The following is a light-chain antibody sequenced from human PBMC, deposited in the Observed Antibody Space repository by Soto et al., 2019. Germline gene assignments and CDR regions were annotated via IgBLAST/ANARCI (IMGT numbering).Light chain of an antibody. CDR1: KMLSGN. CDR3: QQYNNWPPIT. V-gene: IGKV3-15*01. Sequence: EIVMTQSPATLSVSPGERATLSCRASKMLSGNLAWYQQNPAQAPSPLIYGASTRATGIPSRSSGSGSGTEFTLTISSLQSEDFAVYYCQQYNNWPPITFGQGTKLEIK. CDR2: GAS. J-gene: IGKJ2*01.